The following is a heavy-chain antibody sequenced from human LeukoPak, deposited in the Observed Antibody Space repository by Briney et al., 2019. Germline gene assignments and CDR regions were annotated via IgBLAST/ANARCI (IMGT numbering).Heavy chain of an antibody. J-gene: IGHJ5*02. D-gene: IGHD3-22*01. CDR2: INHSGST. V-gene: IGHV4-34*01. CDR1: GGSFSGYY. CDR3: ARAPGLYYYDSSGYSPYNWFDP. Sequence: SETLSLTCAVYGGSFSGYYWSWIRQPPGKGLEWIGEINHSGSTNYNPSLKSRVTISVDTSKNQFSLKLSSVTAADTAVYYCARAPGLYYYDSSGYSPYNWFDPWGQGTLVTVSS.